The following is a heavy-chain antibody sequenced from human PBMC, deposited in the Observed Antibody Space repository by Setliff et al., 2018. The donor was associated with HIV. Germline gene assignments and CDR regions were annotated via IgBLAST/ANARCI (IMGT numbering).Heavy chain of an antibody. V-gene: IGHV4-38-2*01. D-gene: IGHD6-13*01. J-gene: IGHJ4*02. CDR3: ARLAGQRTIAAADYFSDF. Sequence: SETLSLTCAVSGFSISSGYYWGWIRQPPGKGLEWIGAIYHSGSSYYSPSLKSRVTLFLDSSKNQFSLTLNSLTAADTAVYYCARLAGQRTIAAADYFSDFWGQGALVTVSS. CDR2: IYHSGSS. CDR1: GFSISSGYY.